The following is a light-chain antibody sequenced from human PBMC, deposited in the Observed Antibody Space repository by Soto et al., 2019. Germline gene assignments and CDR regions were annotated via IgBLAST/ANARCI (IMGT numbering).Light chain of an antibody. CDR2: DVS. Sequence: EIVLTQSPATLSLSPGERATLSCRASQSVGPYLAWYQQKPGQAPRLLIHDVSARATGIPARFSGSGSGTDFTLTISSLEPEDFAVYYCQQRSSWPLTFGGGTKVEIK. CDR3: QQRSSWPLT. CDR1: QSVGPY. V-gene: IGKV3-11*01. J-gene: IGKJ4*01.